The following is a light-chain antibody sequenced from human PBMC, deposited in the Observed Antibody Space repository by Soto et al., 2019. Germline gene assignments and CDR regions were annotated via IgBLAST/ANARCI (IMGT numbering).Light chain of an antibody. V-gene: IGKV2-30*01. CDR2: KVS. CDR3: MQCTHWPPT. J-gene: IGKJ2*01. Sequence: DVVMTQSPLSLPVTLGQPASISCRSSQSLVYSDGNTYLNWFQQRPGQSPRRLIYKVSNRDSGVPDRFSGSGSGTDFTLKISRVEAEDVGVYYYMQCTHWPPTFGQGTKLEIK. CDR1: QSLVYSDGNTY.